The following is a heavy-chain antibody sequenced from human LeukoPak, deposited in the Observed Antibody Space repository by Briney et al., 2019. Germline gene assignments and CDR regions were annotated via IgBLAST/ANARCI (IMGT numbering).Heavy chain of an antibody. Sequence: SGPTLVKPTQTLTLTCTFSGFSLTTPSPTGVGVAWIRQPPGKALEWLALIYGDDHKRYSPSLKSRLTITKDTSKNQVVLTMTNMDPVDTATYYCAHDSPGNYGFDVWGQGTTVTVSS. CDR2: IYGDDHK. D-gene: IGHD3-16*02. CDR3: AHDSPGNYGFDV. CDR1: GFSLTTPSPTGVG. V-gene: IGHV2-5*02. J-gene: IGHJ6*02.